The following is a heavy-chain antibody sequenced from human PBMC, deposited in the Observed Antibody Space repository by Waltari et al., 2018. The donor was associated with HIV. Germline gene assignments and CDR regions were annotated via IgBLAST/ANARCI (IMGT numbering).Heavy chain of an antibody. CDR3: ARGLGIRYFDWLLSAGGDAFDI. V-gene: IGHV4-34*01. J-gene: IGHJ3*02. CDR2: INHSGST. CDR1: GGSFSGYY. D-gene: IGHD3-9*01. Sequence: QVQLQQWGAGLLKPSETLSLTCAVYGGSFSGYYWSWIRQPPGKGLGWIGEINHSGSTNYNPSLKSRVTISVDTSKNQFSLKLSSVTAADTAVYYCARGLGIRYFDWLLSAGGDAFDIWGQGTMVTVSS.